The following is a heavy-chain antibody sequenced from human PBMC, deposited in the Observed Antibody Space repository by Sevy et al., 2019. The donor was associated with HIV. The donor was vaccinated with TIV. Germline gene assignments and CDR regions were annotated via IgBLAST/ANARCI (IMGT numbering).Heavy chain of an antibody. CDR1: GFTFRNFG. J-gene: IGHJ6*02. CDR2: VSYDGSSK. Sequence: GGSLRLSCVGSGFTFRNFGVHWLRQAPGKGLEWLSVVSYDGSSKYYVDSGKGRFIVSRDNSKNTLYLQRSSLRTEDTAVYYCAGGGSGDYYYYGVDVWGQGTTVTVSS. CDR3: AGGGSGDYYYYGVDV. D-gene: IGHD3-10*01. V-gene: IGHV3-30*03.